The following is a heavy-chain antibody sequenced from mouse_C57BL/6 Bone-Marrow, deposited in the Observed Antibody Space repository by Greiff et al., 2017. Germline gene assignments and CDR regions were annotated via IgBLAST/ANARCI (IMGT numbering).Heavy chain of an antibody. CDR3: ARPELGRGYAMDY. J-gene: IGHJ4*01. CDR1: GIDFSRYW. CDR2: INPDSSTI. V-gene: IGHV4-1*01. Sequence: EVKLMESGGGLVQPGGSLKLSCAASGIDFSRYWMSWVRRAPGKGLEWIGEINPDSSTINYAPSLKDKFIISRDNAKNTLYLQMSKVRSEETALYYCARPELGRGYAMDYWGQGTSVTVSS. D-gene: IGHD4-1*01.